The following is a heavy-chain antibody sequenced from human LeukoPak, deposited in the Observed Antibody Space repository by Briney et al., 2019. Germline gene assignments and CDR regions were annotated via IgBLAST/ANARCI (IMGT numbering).Heavy chain of an antibody. CDR3: ARQRDDRFDP. D-gene: IGHD1-1*01. CDR1: GGSISSDY. Sequence: SETLSFTCTVSGGSISSDYWSWIRQPPGKGLEWIGYIYYTGSTNYNPSLKSRVTISIDTSKNQFSLKLSSVTAADTAVYYCARQRDDRFDPWGQGTLVTVSS. V-gene: IGHV4-59*08. J-gene: IGHJ5*02. CDR2: IYYTGST.